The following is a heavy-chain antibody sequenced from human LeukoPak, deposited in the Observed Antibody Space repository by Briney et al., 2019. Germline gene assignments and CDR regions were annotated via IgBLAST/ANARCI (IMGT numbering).Heavy chain of an antibody. V-gene: IGHV1-3*01. CDR2: INGGNGNT. J-gene: IGHJ1*01. CDR3: ARVPLHDDSGHYYPH. D-gene: IGHD3-22*01. Sequence: ATVKVSCKTSGYTFTSYGMHWVRQAPGQSLEWMGWINGGNGNTKYSEKFQGRVTIIRDTSASTAYMELSSLRSEDTAVYYCARVPLHDDSGHYYPHWGQGTLVTVSS. CDR1: GYTFTSYG.